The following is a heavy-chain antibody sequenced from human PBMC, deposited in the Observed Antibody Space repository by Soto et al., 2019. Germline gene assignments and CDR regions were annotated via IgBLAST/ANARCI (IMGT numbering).Heavy chain of an antibody. Sequence: ASVKVSCKASGYTLTSYGMSWVRQAPGQGLEWMGWIGAYNGNTYYAQKLQGRVTMTTDTSTSTAYMELRSLRSDDTAVYYCARGLYSSGWYTLRYFDYWGQGTLVTVSS. V-gene: IGHV1-18*01. CDR2: IGAYNGNT. CDR1: GYTLTSYG. J-gene: IGHJ4*02. CDR3: ARGLYSSGWYTLRYFDY. D-gene: IGHD6-19*01.